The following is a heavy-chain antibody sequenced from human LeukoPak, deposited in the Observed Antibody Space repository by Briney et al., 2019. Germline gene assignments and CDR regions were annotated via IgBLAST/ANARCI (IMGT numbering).Heavy chain of an antibody. CDR3: ARDVSDYCSGGSCYGIRLDP. J-gene: IGHJ5*02. Sequence: GGSLRLSCAASGFTFSSYGMHWVRQAPGKGLEWVAVIWYDGSNKYYADSVKGRFTISRDNSKNTLYLQMNSLRAEDTAVYYCARDVSDYCSGGSCYGIRLDPWGQGTLVTVSS. CDR2: IWYDGSNK. CDR1: GFTFSSYG. D-gene: IGHD2-15*01. V-gene: IGHV3-33*08.